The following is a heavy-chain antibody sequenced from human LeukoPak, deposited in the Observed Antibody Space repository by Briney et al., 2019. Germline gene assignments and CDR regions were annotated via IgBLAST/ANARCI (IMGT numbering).Heavy chain of an antibody. CDR1: GFTFSTFP. V-gene: IGHV3-23*01. CDR3: AKDFKCEL. D-gene: IGHD4/OR15-4a*01. J-gene: IGHJ4*02. Sequence: GGSLRLSCAASGFTFSTFPMTWVRQAPGKGLEWVSVIIGSGADTYYADSVKGRFTISRDNSKNTLYLRMNSLRAEDTAVYYCAKDFKCELWGQGTLVTVSS. CDR2: IIGSGADT.